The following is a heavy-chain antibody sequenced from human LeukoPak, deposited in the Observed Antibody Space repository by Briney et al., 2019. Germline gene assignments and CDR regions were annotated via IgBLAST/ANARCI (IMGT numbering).Heavy chain of an antibody. Sequence: GGSLRLSCAASGFTFSSYWVHWVRHVPGKGLVWVSRINSDGSSTTYADSVKGRFTISRDNAKNTLYLQMNSLRAEDTAVYYCARAGYYSSSQFDYWGQGTLVTVSS. CDR3: ARAGYYSSSQFDY. D-gene: IGHD6-6*01. CDR2: INSDGSST. CDR1: GFTFSSYW. J-gene: IGHJ4*02. V-gene: IGHV3-74*01.